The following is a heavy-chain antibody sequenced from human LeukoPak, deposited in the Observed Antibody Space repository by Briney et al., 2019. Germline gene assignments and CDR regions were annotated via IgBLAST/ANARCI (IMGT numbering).Heavy chain of an antibody. CDR1: GGSISSGGYY. Sequence: SQTLSLTCTVSGGSISSGGYYWSWIRQHPGKGLEWIGYIYYSGSTNYNPSLKSRVTISVDTSKNQFSLKLSSVTAADTAVYYCAREVSSSRTEFGYWGQGTLVTVSS. CDR3: AREVSSSRTEFGY. D-gene: IGHD6-6*01. V-gene: IGHV4-31*03. CDR2: IYYSGST. J-gene: IGHJ4*02.